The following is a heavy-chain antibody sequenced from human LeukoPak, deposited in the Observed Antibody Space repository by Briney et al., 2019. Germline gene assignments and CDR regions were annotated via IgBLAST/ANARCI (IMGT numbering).Heavy chain of an antibody. D-gene: IGHD3-9*01. CDR2: IYTSGST. V-gene: IGHV4-4*07. CDR3: AREKFTHFDWLLFPHSHIYYYYGMDV. CDR1: GGSISSYY. J-gene: IGHJ6*02. Sequence: SETLSLTCIVSGGSISSYYWSWIRQAAGKGLEWIGRIYTSGSTNYNPSLKSRITMSVDTSKNQFSLKLSSVTAADTAVYYCAREKFTHFDWLLFPHSHIYYYYGMDVWGQGTTVTVSS.